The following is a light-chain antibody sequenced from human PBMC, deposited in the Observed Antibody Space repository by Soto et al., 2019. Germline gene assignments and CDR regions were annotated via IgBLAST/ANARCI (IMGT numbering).Light chain of an antibody. CDR2: WAS. Sequence: DIVMTQSPDSLAVSLGERATINCKSNRTLFYPSNNKTYLAWYQQKAGQPPKLLIYWASMRESGVPDRFSGSGSGTDFTLTISSLQAADVAIFYCQQYYNTPYTFGQGTKLEIK. CDR3: QQYYNTPYT. J-gene: IGKJ2*01. CDR1: RTLFYPSNNKTY. V-gene: IGKV4-1*01.